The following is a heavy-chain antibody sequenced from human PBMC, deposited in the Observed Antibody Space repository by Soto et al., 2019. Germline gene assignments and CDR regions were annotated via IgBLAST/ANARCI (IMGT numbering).Heavy chain of an antibody. D-gene: IGHD3-3*01. CDR1: GXTFSSYC. J-gene: IGHJ6*02. V-gene: IGHV3-74*01. Sequence: GSLRLSCAASGXTFSSYCMHWVRQAPGKGLVLVSRISIDGSRTNYADSVKGRFNISRDNAKNTLYLQMNGLRAEETAVYYCAKDGQSGFWSGYYLDVWDQGTTATVSS. CDR2: ISIDGSRT. CDR3: AKDGQSGFWSGYYLDV.